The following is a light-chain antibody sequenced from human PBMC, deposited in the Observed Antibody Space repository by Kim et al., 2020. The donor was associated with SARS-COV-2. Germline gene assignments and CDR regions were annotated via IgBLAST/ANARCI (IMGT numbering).Light chain of an antibody. Sequence: GQQVTISCSGSTSNIGRSDVFWYQHLPGAAPKLLIYNTNVRPSGVPDRFSGSKSDTSASLAISGLRSDDEADYYCATWDDNLSGALFGGGTKVTVL. J-gene: IGLJ3*02. V-gene: IGLV1-47*01. CDR3: ATWDDNLSGAL. CDR1: TSNIGRSD. CDR2: NTN.